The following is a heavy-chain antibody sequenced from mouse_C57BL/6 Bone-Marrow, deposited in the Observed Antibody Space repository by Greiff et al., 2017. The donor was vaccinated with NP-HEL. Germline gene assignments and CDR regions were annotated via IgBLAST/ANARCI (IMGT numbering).Heavy chain of an antibody. CDR3: ARGGGNPGWFAY. Sequence: EVQLVESGPGMVKPSPSLSLSCTVTGYSITSGYDWHWIRHFPGNKLEWMGYISYSGSTNYNPSLKSQISITHDTSKNHFFLKLNSVTTEDTATYYCARGGGNPGWFAYWGQGTLVTVSA. CDR2: ISYSGST. J-gene: IGHJ3*01. V-gene: IGHV3-1*01. D-gene: IGHD2-1*01. CDR1: GYSITSGYD.